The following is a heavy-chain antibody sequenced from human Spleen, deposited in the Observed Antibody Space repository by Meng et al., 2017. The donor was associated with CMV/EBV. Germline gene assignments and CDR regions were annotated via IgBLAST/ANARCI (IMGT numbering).Heavy chain of an antibody. CDR2: ISSTASYI. J-gene: IGHJ4*02. Sequence: GESLKISCAASGFTFSSYWMSWVRQAPGKGLEWVSSISSTASYIYQSDSVEGRFTISRDNAKNSLYLQMNNLRADDTALYYCARVGGYMVGATADYWGQGTLVTVSS. CDR3: ARVGGYMVGATADY. D-gene: IGHD1-26*01. CDR1: GFTFSSYW. V-gene: IGHV3-21*01.